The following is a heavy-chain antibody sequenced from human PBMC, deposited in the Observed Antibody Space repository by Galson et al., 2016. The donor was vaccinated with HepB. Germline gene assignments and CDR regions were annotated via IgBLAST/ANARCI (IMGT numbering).Heavy chain of an antibody. CDR2: IKEDGTEK. CDR1: GFTFTNYW. J-gene: IGHJ4*02. Sequence: GSLRLSCAASGFTFTNYWMTWVRQAPGKGLEWVANIKEDGTEKCYADSVKGRFTISRDNARNSLYLQMNSLRAEDTGIYYCAREGLADGSYFDYWGRGTLVTVS. CDR3: AREGLADGSYFDY. D-gene: IGHD5-24*01. V-gene: IGHV3-7*01.